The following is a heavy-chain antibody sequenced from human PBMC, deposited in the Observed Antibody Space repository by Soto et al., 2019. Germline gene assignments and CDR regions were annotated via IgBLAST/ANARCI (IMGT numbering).Heavy chain of an antibody. CDR3: AREYQLLPRGWFDP. V-gene: IGHV4-31*03. D-gene: IGHD2-2*01. CDR2: IYYSGST. Sequence: SETLSLPCTVSGSSISSGGYSWSWIRQHPGKGLEWIGYIYYSGSTYYNPSLHCRVTVSVDTSKNQFSLKLSSVTAADTAVYYCAREYQLLPRGWFDPWGQGTLVTVSS. J-gene: IGHJ5*02. CDR1: GSSISSGGYS.